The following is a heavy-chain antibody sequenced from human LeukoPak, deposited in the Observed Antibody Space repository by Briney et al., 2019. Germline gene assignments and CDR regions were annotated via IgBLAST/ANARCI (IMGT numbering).Heavy chain of an antibody. CDR2: IISSSNTI. Sequence: GGSLRLSCAASGFTFSTSGMNWVRQAPGKGLEWVSYIISSSNTIYYAASVKGRFTISRDNSKNLLYLQMNSLKAEDTAVYYCAREEKMEEGYYYYMDVWGKGTTVTVSS. CDR1: GFTFSTSG. J-gene: IGHJ6*03. D-gene: IGHD5-24*01. CDR3: AREEKMEEGYYYYMDV. V-gene: IGHV3-48*01.